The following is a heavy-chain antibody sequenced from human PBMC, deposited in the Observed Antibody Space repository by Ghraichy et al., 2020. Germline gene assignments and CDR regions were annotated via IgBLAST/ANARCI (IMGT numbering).Heavy chain of an antibody. V-gene: IGHV3-7*03. Sequence: GESLRLSCAASGFTFSSYWMSWVRQAPGKGLEWVANIKQDGSEKYYVDSVKGRFTISRDNAKNSLYLQMNSLRAEDTAVYYCARDSPTSSGWSYYFDYWGQGTLVTVSS. CDR3: ARDSPTSSGWSYYFDY. CDR2: IKQDGSEK. J-gene: IGHJ4*02. D-gene: IGHD6-19*01. CDR1: GFTFSSYW.